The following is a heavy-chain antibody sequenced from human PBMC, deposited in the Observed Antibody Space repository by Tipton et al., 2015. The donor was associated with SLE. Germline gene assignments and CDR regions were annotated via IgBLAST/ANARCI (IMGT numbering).Heavy chain of an antibody. J-gene: IGHJ4*02. CDR3: ARAEQWFGELYLYYFDY. CDR1: GFTFGDYS. CDR2: IRSKAYDETT. D-gene: IGHD3-10*01. V-gene: IGHV3-49*04. Sequence: SLRLSCTASGFTFGDYSMSWVRQAPGKGLEWVGLIRSKAYDETTEYAASVKGRFTISRDNAKNSLYLQMNSLRAEDTAVYYCARAEQWFGELYLYYFDYWDQGTLVTVSS.